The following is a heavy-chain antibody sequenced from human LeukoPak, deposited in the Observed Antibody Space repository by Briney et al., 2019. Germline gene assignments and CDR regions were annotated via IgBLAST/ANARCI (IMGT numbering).Heavy chain of an antibody. Sequence: PGGSLRLSCAASGFTFSSYSMNWVRQAPGKGLEWVSSISSSSSYIYYADSVKGRFTISRDNAKNSLYLQMNSLRAEGTAVYYCARIWYSSGYGMDVWGQGTTVTVSS. J-gene: IGHJ6*02. CDR1: GFTFSSYS. D-gene: IGHD6-25*01. CDR3: ARIWYSSGYGMDV. CDR2: ISSSSSYI. V-gene: IGHV3-21*01.